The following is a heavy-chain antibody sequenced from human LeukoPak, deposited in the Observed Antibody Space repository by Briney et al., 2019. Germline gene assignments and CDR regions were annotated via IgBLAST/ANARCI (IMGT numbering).Heavy chain of an antibody. CDR2: IYYSGST. J-gene: IGHJ3*02. CDR1: CGSIIRYY. CDR3: GRDGIVGAIVRAFDI. D-gene: IGHD1-26*01. Sequence: PSETLSLTCSVACGSIIRYYWSWIRQPPGKGLEWIGYIYYSGSTNYNPSLKSRVTISVDTSKNQFSLKLSSVTAADTAVYYCGRDGIVGAIVRAFDIWGQGTMVTVSS. V-gene: IGHV4-59*01.